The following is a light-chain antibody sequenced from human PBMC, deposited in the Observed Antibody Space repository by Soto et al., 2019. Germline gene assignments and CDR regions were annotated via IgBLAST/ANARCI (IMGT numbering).Light chain of an antibody. Sequence: DIQMTQSPSSLSASIGDRVTITCRASQGIASSLAWYQQKPGKVPKLLIYGASTLQSGVPSRFSGSGSGTDFTLTISSLQPEDVATFYGQKYNSAPFTFGPGTKVEI. J-gene: IGKJ3*01. CDR3: QKYNSAPFT. CDR1: QGIASS. V-gene: IGKV1-27*01. CDR2: GAS.